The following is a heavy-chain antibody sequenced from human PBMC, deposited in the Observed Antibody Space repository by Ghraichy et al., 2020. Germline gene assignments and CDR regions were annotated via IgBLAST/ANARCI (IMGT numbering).Heavy chain of an antibody. V-gene: IGHV3-23*01. CDR2: ISRSGAAS. J-gene: IGHJ1*01. Sequence: GGSLRLSCAASGFTFNTFPMNWVRQAPGKGLEWISTISRSGAASYYPDSVKGRFTISRDNSKNTLHLQMNSLRVEDTAVYYCAKGGPVSVEYFQHWGQGTLVTGSS. CDR1: GFTFNTFP. CDR3: AKGGPVSVEYFQH. D-gene: IGHD2/OR15-2a*01.